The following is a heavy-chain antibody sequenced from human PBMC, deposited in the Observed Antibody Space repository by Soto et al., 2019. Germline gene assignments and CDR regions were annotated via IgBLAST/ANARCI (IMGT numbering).Heavy chain of an antibody. D-gene: IGHD4-17*01. CDR2: ISGSGGST. CDR1: GFIFSSYV. V-gene: IGHV3-23*01. Sequence: EVQLLESGGGLVQPGGSLRLSCAASGFIFSSYVMSWVRQAPGKGLEWVSGISGSGGSTYYADSVKGRFTISRDSSKKTLYLQMNSLRAEDTAVYYCAKGAYGDYSLDYWGLGTLVTVSS. J-gene: IGHJ4*02. CDR3: AKGAYGDYSLDY.